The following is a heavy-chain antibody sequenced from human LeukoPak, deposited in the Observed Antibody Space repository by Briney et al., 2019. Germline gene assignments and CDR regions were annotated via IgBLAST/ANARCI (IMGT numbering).Heavy chain of an antibody. CDR1: GFTLTSGA. J-gene: IGHJ5*02. Sequence: GGSLRLSCVASGFTLTSGAMNWVRQAPGKGLEWVSATVGRGTTQYADSVKGRFTVSRDTSKNTLYLQMNSLRADDTAVYYCAKCSTSAYTTGWCNWIDPWGQGTLVTVSS. CDR2: TVGRGTT. CDR3: AKCSTSAYTTGWCNWIDP. V-gene: IGHV3-23*01. D-gene: IGHD6-19*01.